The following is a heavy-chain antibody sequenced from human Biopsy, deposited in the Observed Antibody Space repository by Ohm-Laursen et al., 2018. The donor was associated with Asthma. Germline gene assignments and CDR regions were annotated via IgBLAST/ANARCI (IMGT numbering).Heavy chain of an antibody. V-gene: IGHV3-74*01. CDR1: GFTFTDYW. Sequence: GSLRLSCAASGFTFTDYWMHWVRQAPGKGLVWVSRINVEGTTTNYADSVKGRFTMARDNSKNTLDLQMNSLRAEDTAVYYCARTFHFWSPYHAEHYQLWGQGTLVTVSS. D-gene: IGHD3-3*02. J-gene: IGHJ1*01. CDR2: INVEGTTT. CDR3: ARTFHFWSPYHAEHYQL.